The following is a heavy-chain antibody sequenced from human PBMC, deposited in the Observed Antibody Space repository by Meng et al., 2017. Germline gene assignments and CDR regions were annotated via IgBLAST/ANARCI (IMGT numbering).Heavy chain of an antibody. J-gene: IGHJ4*02. V-gene: IGHV1-2*06. Sequence: QVQLVQSGAEVKKPGASVTVSCKPSGYSFTAYYIHWLRQAPGQGLEWMGRIDPNSGVTEYAHKFHGRVTVTGDASISTAYMELRRLTSDDTAVYYCARDEDISAAGKLFGDYWGQGTLVTVSS. D-gene: IGHD6-13*01. CDR3: ARDEDISAAGKLFGDY. CDR1: GYSFTAYY. CDR2: IDPNSGVT.